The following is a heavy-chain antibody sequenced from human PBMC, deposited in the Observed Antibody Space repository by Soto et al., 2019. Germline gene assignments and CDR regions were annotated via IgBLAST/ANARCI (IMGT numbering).Heavy chain of an antibody. CDR3: ASRKSSPYFDY. CDR1: GGSISSGDYY. V-gene: IGHV4-30-4*01. Sequence: QVQLQESGPGLVKPSQTLSLTCTVSGGSISSGDYYWRWIRHPPGKGLEWIGNIYYSGSTYYNPSLKSRVTISVDTSKKQFPLKLSSVTAADTAVYYCASRKSSPYFDYWGQGTLVTVSA. J-gene: IGHJ4*02. D-gene: IGHD3-10*01. CDR2: IYYSGST.